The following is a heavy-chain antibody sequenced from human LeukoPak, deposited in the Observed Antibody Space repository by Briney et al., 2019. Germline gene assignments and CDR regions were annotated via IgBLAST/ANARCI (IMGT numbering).Heavy chain of an antibody. V-gene: IGHV4-34*01. CDR2: INHSGST. D-gene: IGHD6-13*01. J-gene: IGHJ5*02. CDR3: ARGLEYSSSWYRRDLGWFDP. CDR1: GGSFSGYY. Sequence: PSETLSLTCAVYGGSFSGYYWSWIRQPPGKGLEWIGEINHSGSTNYNPSLKSRVTISVDTSKNQFSLKLSSVTAADTAVYYCARGLEYSSSWYRRDLGWFDPWGQGTLVTVSS.